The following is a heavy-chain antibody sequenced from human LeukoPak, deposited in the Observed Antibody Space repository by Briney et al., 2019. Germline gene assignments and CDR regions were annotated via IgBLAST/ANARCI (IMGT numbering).Heavy chain of an antibody. D-gene: IGHD1-26*01. Sequence: ASVKVSCKASGYSFTASYMNWVRQAPGQGLEWLGWINASSGGTKYAPKFQGRVTLTRDTSINTAYMELTSLRSDDTAMYYCAKEFPSGATRDLDYWGQGTLVTVSS. V-gene: IGHV1-2*02. CDR3: AKEFPSGATRDLDY. CDR1: GYSFTASY. J-gene: IGHJ4*02. CDR2: INASSGGT.